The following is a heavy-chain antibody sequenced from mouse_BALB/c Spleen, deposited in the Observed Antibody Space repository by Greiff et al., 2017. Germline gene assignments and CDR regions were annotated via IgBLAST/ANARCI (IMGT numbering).Heavy chain of an antibody. J-gene: IGHJ3*01. V-gene: IGHV5-9-3*01. CDR3: ARQEGNPWFAY. CDR1: GFTFSSYA. D-gene: IGHD2-1*01. CDR2: ISSGGSYT. Sequence: EVNVVESGGGLVKPGGSLKLSCAASGFTFSSYAMSWVRQTPEKRLEWVATISSGGSYTYYPDSVKGRFTISRDNAKNTLYLQMSSLRSEDTAMYYCARQEGNPWFAYWGQGTLVTVSA.